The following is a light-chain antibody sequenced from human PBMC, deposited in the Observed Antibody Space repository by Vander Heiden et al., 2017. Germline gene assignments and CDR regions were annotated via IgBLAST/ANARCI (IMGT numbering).Light chain of an antibody. CDR1: QSISSY. J-gene: IGKJ1*01. CDR2: GPA. CDR3: QQYKSWPRT. Sequence: EIVMTQSPDTLSVSPGETVTLSCRASQSISSYLAWYQQKPGQAPRLLIFGPAGRATGIPVRFSGSGSGTEFTLTISSLQSEDFAVYYCQQYKSWPRTFGQGTKVEVK. V-gene: IGKV3-15*01.